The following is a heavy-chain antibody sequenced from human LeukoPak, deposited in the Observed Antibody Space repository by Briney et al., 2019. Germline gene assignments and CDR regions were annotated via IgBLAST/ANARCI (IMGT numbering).Heavy chain of an antibody. J-gene: IGHJ4*02. D-gene: IGHD3-10*01. CDR2: IGGRGSSI. V-gene: IGHV3-11*04. CDR1: GXTFSNAW. Sequence: GDPLRHFCAPSGXTFSNAWVIWLRQAARKGRECVSYIGGRGSSIYYGVSVKGRFTISRDNAKSSMHLQMNSPRAEDTAVYHCARGAGGYFASWGQGTLVTVSS. CDR3: ARGAGGYFAS.